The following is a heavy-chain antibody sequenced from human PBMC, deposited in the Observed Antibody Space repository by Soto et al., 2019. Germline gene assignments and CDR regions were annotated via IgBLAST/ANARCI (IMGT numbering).Heavy chain of an antibody. CDR2: INQDGSDK. J-gene: IGHJ4*02. D-gene: IGHD2-8*01. CDR1: GFTFNSYG. Sequence: EVQLVESGGGLVQPGGSLRLSCAGSGFTFNSYGGNGVRQAAGKGLEWVANINQDGSDKYYVESVKGRFTISRDNDKNSLFRQLNSLSSEDTYIDYATRDLGVSTRTNGYWGQGTLVTVSS. CDR3: TRDLGVSTRTNGY. V-gene: IGHV3-7*03.